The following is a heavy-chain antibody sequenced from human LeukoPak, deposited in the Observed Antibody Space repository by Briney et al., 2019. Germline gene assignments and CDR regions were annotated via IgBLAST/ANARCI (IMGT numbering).Heavy chain of an antibody. CDR2: INTDGSST. Sequence: GGSLRLSCAASGFTFSSYWMHWVRQAPGKGLVWVSRINTDGSSTSYADSVKGRFTISRDNAKNTLYLQMNSLRAEDTAVYYCASIMYSSSWTQAFDIWGQGTMVTVSS. V-gene: IGHV3-74*01. J-gene: IGHJ3*02. CDR3: ASIMYSSSWTQAFDI. D-gene: IGHD6-13*01. CDR1: GFTFSSYW.